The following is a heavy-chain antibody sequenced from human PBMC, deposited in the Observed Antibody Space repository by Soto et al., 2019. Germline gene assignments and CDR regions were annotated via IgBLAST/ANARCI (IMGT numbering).Heavy chain of an antibody. V-gene: IGHV1-18*01. J-gene: IGHJ5*02. CDR1: GYTFTSYG. Sequence: ASVKVSCKASGYTFTSYGISWVRQAPGQGLEWMGWISAYNGNTNYAQKLQGRVTMTTDTSTSTAYMELRSLRSDDTAVYYCARDQGLWPEYNLFDPWGQGTLVTVSS. D-gene: IGHD2-21*01. CDR2: ISAYNGNT. CDR3: ARDQGLWPEYNLFDP.